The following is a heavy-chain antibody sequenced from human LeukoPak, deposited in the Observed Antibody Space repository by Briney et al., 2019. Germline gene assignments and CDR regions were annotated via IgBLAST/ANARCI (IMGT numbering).Heavy chain of an antibody. CDR2: INSGGSEI. Sequence: GGSLRLSCAAFGFTFSSYAMSWVRQAPGKGLEWVANINSGGSEIYYVDSVKGRFTISRDNAKKSLYLQMDSLRVEDTAVYYCAAEYSKFFYYYMDVWGKGTTVIVSS. CDR1: GFTFSSYA. D-gene: IGHD6-6*01. CDR3: AAEYSKFFYYYMDV. V-gene: IGHV3-7*01. J-gene: IGHJ6*03.